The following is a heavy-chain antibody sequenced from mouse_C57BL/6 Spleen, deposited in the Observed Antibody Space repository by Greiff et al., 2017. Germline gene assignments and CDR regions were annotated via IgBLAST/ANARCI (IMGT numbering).Heavy chain of an antibody. Sequence: EVKLMESGEGLVRPGGSLKLSCAASGFTFSSYAMSWVRQTPEKRLEWVAYISSGGDYIYYADTVKGRFTISRDNARNTLYLQMSSLKSEDTAMYYCTREGFDDWGQGTTLTVSS. V-gene: IGHV5-9-1*02. J-gene: IGHJ2*01. CDR2: ISSGGDYI. CDR1: GFTFSSYA. CDR3: TREGFDD.